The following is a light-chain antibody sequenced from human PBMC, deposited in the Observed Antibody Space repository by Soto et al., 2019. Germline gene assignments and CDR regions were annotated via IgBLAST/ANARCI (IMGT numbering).Light chain of an antibody. Sequence: EVVLTQSPGTLSLSPGERATLSCRASQIVNSNNLAWYQQKSGQAPRLLIFGASYRATGIPDGFSGSGSGTDFTLTISGLEPEDFALYYCQQYSASVLTFGGGTRVDI. CDR3: QQYSASVLT. J-gene: IGKJ4*01. CDR2: GAS. CDR1: QIVNSNN. V-gene: IGKV3-20*01.